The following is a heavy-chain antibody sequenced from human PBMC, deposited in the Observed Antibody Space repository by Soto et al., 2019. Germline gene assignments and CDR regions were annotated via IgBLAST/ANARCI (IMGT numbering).Heavy chain of an antibody. CDR3: ARQGIAVAGPGGWFDP. Sequence: PGESLKISCKGSGYSFTSYWIGWVRQMPGKGLEWMGIIYPGDSDTRYSPSFQGQVTISADKSISTAYLQWSSLKASDTAMYYCARQGIAVAGPGGWFDPWGQGTLLTVSS. CDR2: IYPGDSDT. D-gene: IGHD6-19*01. J-gene: IGHJ5*02. CDR1: GYSFTSYW. V-gene: IGHV5-51*01.